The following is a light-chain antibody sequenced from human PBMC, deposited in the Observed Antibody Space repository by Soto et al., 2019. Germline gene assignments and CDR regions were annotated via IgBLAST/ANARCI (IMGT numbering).Light chain of an antibody. Sequence: DIQMTQSPSSLSASVRDRVSITCRASQSISRYLHWYQQKPGEAPKVLIYAASSLQSGVPSRFSGSGSGTDFTLTISSLQPEDFATYYCQQSFNRQWKCGQGTKVDIK. V-gene: IGKV1-39*01. CDR2: AAS. CDR1: QSISRY. CDR3: QQSFNRQWK. J-gene: IGKJ1*01.